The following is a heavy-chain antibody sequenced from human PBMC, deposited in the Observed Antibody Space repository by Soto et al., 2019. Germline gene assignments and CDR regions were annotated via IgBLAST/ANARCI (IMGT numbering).Heavy chain of an antibody. D-gene: IGHD5-18*01. CDR2: IKQDGTEK. V-gene: IGHV3-7*01. Sequence: GGSLRLSCAASGFTFSRYWLTWVRQAPGKGLEWVANIKQDGTEKNYVDSVKGRFTISRDNARNSLYLQMDSLRAEDTAVYFCARGDTPMITGIDSFDIWGQGTMVTVSS. CDR3: ARGDTPMITGIDSFDI. CDR1: GFTFSRYW. J-gene: IGHJ3*02.